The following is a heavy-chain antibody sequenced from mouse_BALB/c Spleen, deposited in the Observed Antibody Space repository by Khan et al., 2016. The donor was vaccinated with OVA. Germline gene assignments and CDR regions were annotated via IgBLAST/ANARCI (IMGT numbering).Heavy chain of an antibody. CDR1: GFNINDTC. CDR2: IDPANGDT. CDR3: ARSNSLWPMDY. V-gene: IGHV14-3*02. D-gene: IGHD1-1*01. J-gene: IGHJ4*01. Sequence: VQPKQSGAELVKPGASVKLSCTASGFNINDTCLHWVKQRPEQGLEWIGRIDPANGDTKYDPKFQAKATITADTPSNIAYLQLSSLTSEDTAVYYCARSNSLWPMDYWGQGTSVTVSS.